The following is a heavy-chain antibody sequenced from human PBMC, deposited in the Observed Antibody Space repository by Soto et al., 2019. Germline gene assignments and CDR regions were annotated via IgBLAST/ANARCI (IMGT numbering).Heavy chain of an antibody. D-gene: IGHD2-15*01. Sequence: QVQLQQWGAGLLKPSETLSLTCAVYGGSFSGYYWSWIRQPPGKGLEWVGEINHSGSTNYNPSLKSRVTLSVDTSKNQFSLKLSSVTAADTAVYYCASVPLGYCSGGSCYSPNFDYWGKGTLVTVSS. J-gene: IGHJ4*02. CDR3: ASVPLGYCSGGSCYSPNFDY. V-gene: IGHV4-34*01. CDR1: GGSFSGYY. CDR2: INHSGST.